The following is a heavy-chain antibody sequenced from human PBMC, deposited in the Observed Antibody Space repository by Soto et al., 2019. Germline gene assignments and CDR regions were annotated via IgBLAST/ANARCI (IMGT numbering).Heavy chain of an antibody. CDR2: MLYSGLT. CDR1: GYSVSSSDYY. CDR3: APLSVSLSGPYGIHV. Sequence: KPSETLSLTCSVSGYSVSSSDYYWAWIRQPPGKGLEWIGSMLYSGLTYYNPSLKSRVTLSVDTSKNQFSERLNSVTASDTAVYYCAPLSVSLSGPYGIHVWGQGTTVTVSS. J-gene: IGHJ6*02. V-gene: IGHV4-39*01. D-gene: IGHD2-15*01.